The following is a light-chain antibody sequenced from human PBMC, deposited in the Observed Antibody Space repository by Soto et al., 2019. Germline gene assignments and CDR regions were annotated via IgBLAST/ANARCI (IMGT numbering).Light chain of an antibody. CDR1: QSVRGAY. CDR2: GAF. J-gene: IGKJ1*01. Sequence: EIVLTQSPVTLSLSPGERATLSCRASQSVRGAYWAWYQQKPGRAPRLLIYGAFNRADGIPDKFSGSGSGTEFTLSINRLEPEDFAVYYCQQYGGSPRTFGQGTKLEIK. V-gene: IGKV3-20*01. CDR3: QQYGGSPRT.